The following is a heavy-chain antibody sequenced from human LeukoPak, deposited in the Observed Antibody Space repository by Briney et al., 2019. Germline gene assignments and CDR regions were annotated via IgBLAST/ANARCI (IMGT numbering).Heavy chain of an antibody. Sequence: ASVKVSCKASGYTFTSYDINWVRQATGQGLEWMGWMSPNSGNTGYAQKFQGRVTMTRNTSISTAYMELSSLRSEDTAVYYCARGRYYYDSSGYTPSDDYWGQGTLVTVSS. V-gene: IGHV1-8*01. CDR1: GYTFTSYD. D-gene: IGHD3-22*01. CDR2: MSPNSGNT. J-gene: IGHJ4*02. CDR3: ARGRYYYDSSGYTPSDDY.